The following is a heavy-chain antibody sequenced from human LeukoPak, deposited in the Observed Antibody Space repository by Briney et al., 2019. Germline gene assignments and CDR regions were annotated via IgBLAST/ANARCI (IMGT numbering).Heavy chain of an antibody. CDR2: INHSGST. V-gene: IGHV4-34*01. Sequence: SETLSLTCSVSGGSISSFYWSWIRQPPGKGLEWIGEINHSGSTNYNPSLKSRVTISVDTSKNQFSLKLSSVTAADTAVYYCARGLHYGGNFIDYWGQGTLVTVSS. CDR3: ARGLHYGGNFIDY. CDR1: GGSISSFY. J-gene: IGHJ4*02. D-gene: IGHD4-23*01.